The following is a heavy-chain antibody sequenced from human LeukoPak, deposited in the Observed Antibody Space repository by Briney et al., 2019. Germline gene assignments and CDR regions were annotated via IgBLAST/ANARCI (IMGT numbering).Heavy chain of an antibody. CDR3: AREDTFGGVIVGDY. D-gene: IGHD3-16*02. CDR1: GFTFSSYG. CDR2: IWYDGSNK. Sequence: GGSLRLSCAASGFTFSSYGMHWVRQAPGKGLEWVAVIWYDGSNKYYADSVKGRFTISRDNSKNTLYLQMNSLRAEDTAVYYCAREDTFGGVIVGDYWGQGTLVTVSS. V-gene: IGHV3-33*01. J-gene: IGHJ4*02.